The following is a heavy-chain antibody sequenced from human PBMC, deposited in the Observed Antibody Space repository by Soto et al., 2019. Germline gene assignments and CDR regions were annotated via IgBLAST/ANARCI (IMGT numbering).Heavy chain of an antibody. CDR3: ARLQPYDYGANTGWLDP. D-gene: IGHD4-17*01. CDR1: GGSISSGGYY. Sequence: SETLSLTCTVSGGSISSGGYYWSWIRQHPGKGLEWIGYTFYSGATYYNPSLKSRTIISVDTSKNQLSLTLTSLTAADTAVYYCARLQPYDYGANTGWLDPWGQGTLVTVSS. V-gene: IGHV4-31*03. CDR2: TFYSGAT. J-gene: IGHJ5*01.